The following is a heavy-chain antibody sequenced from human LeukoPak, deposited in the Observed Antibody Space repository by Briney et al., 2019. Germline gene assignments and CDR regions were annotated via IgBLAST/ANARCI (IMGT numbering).Heavy chain of an antibody. CDR1: GYTFTSYG. CDR2: ISAYNGNT. J-gene: IGHJ6*03. Sequence: ASVKVSCKASGYTFTSYGISWVRQAPGQGLEWMGWISAYNGNTNYAQKLQGRVTMTTDTSTSTAYMELRSLRSDDTAVYYCARDRREHYYYYYMDVWGKGTTVTVS. D-gene: IGHD5-24*01. CDR3: ARDRREHYYYYYMDV. V-gene: IGHV1-18*01.